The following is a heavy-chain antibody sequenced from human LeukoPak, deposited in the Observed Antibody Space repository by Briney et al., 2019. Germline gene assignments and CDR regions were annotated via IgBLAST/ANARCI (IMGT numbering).Heavy chain of an antibody. Sequence: SETLSINCTVSGGSISGSYWSWIRQPPGKGLEWLAYIYFTGTTNYNPSLQSRVTISVDTSKNQFSLRLTSVTAADTAVYYCARFSDYYDSSGRYLDYWGQGTLVAVSS. CDR2: IYFTGTT. CDR1: GGSISGSY. V-gene: IGHV4-59*08. CDR3: ARFSDYYDSSGRYLDY. D-gene: IGHD3-22*01. J-gene: IGHJ4*02.